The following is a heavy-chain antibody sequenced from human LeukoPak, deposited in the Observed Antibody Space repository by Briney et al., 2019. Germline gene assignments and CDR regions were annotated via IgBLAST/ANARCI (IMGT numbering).Heavy chain of an antibody. CDR2: IYSGGST. D-gene: IGHD2-15*01. CDR3: ARRVATEDVYCFDY. V-gene: IGHV3-53*01. J-gene: IGHJ4*02. CDR1: GFTVSSNY. Sequence: GGSLRLSCAASGFTVSSNYMSWVRQAPGKGLEWVSVIYSGGSTYYADSVKGRFTISRDNSKNTLYLQMNSLRAEDTAVYYCARRVATEDVYCFDYWGQGTLVTVSS.